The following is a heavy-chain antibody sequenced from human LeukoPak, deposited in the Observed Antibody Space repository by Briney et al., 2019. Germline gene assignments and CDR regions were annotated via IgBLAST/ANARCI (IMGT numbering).Heavy chain of an antibody. D-gene: IGHD2-21*01. Sequence: SETLSLTCIVSGGSISGYHWGWVRQPPGKGLEYISFIYYNGDTNYNPSLKSRVTMSVDTSKNQYSLKLSSVTAADTAVYYCARLGDCGHDCYSHDYWGQGTLVTVSS. CDR2: IYYNGDT. J-gene: IGHJ4*02. CDR3: ARLGDCGHDCYSHDY. CDR1: GGSISGYH. V-gene: IGHV4-59*08.